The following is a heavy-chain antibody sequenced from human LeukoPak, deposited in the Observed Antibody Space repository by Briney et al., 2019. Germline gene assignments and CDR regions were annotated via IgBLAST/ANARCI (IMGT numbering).Heavy chain of an antibody. CDR2: IYYSGST. D-gene: IGHD6-13*01. CDR1: DGSISSYY. CDR3: ARTGRGSSSWIYYYYYMDV. Sequence: SETLSLTCTVSDGSISSYYWSWIRQPPGKGLEWIGYIYYSGSTNYNPSLKSRVTISVDTSKNQFSLKLSSVTAADTAVYYCARTGRGSSSWIYYYYYMDVWGKGTTVTVSS. J-gene: IGHJ6*03. V-gene: IGHV4-59*01.